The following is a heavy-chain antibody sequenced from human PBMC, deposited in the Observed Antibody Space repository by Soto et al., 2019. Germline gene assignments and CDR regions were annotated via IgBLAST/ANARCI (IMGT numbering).Heavy chain of an antibody. CDR2: IYYSGST. CDR1: GGSINSSSYF. V-gene: IGHV4-39*01. CDR3: ARHYSSGSRNWFDP. D-gene: IGHD6-19*01. Sequence: LSLTCSVSGGSINSSSYFWGWVRQPPGKGLEWIGSIYYSGSTYYNPSLRSRVTISVDTSKNQFSLKLSSVTAADTAVSYCARHYSSGSRNWFDPWGQGTLVTVSS. J-gene: IGHJ5*02.